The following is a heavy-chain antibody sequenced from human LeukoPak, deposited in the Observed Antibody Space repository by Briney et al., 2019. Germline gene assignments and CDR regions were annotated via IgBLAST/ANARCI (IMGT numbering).Heavy chain of an antibody. J-gene: IGHJ6*03. CDR3: ARMYGGKGYYYYYMDV. D-gene: IGHD4-23*01. CDR1: GGAFSSYA. CDR2: IIPIFGTA. V-gene: IGHV1-69*06. Sequence: GSSVKVSCKASGGAFSSYAITWVRQAPGQGLEWMGGIIPIFGTANYAQKFQGRVTITADKSTSTAYMEVSSLRSEDTAVYYCARMYGGKGYYYYYMDVWGKGTTVTVSS.